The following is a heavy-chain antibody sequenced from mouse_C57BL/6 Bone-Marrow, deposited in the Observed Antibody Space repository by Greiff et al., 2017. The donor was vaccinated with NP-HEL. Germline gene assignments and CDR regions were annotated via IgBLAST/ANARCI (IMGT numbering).Heavy chain of an antibody. CDR3: VRHPNWDDAMDY. Sequence: EVHLVESGGGLVQPKGSLKLSCAASGFSFNTYAMNWVRQAPGKGLEWVARIRSKSNNYATYYADSVKDRFTISRDDSESMLYLQMNNLKTEDTAMYYCVRHPNWDDAMDYWGQGTSVTVSS. CDR1: GFSFNTYA. V-gene: IGHV10-1*01. CDR2: IRSKSNNYAT. D-gene: IGHD4-1*01. J-gene: IGHJ4*01.